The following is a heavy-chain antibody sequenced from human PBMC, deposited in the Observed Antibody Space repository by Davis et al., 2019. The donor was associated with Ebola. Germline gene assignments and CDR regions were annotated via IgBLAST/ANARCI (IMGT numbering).Heavy chain of an antibody. V-gene: IGHV1-18*01. Sequence: ASVKVSCKASGYTFTSYGISWVRQAPGQGLEWMGWISAYNGNTKYSQKFQGRVTITRDTSASTAYMELSSLRSEDTAVYYCARGVIRSLGRWFDPWGQGTLVTVSS. CDR3: ARGVIRSLGRWFDP. CDR1: GYTFTSYG. CDR2: ISAYNGNT. J-gene: IGHJ5*02. D-gene: IGHD3-16*01.